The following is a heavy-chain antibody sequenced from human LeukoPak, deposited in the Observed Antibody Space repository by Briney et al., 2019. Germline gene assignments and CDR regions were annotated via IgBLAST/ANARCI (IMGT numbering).Heavy chain of an antibody. D-gene: IGHD1-26*01. CDR3: ARASSGSYYLMRY. Sequence: GASVKVSCKASGYTFTGYYMHWVRQAPGQGLEWMGWINPNSGGTNYAQKFQGRVTMTRDTSISTAYMELSRLRSDDTAVYYCARASSGSYYLMRYWGQGTLVTVSS. J-gene: IGHJ4*02. CDR1: GYTFTGYY. V-gene: IGHV1-2*02. CDR2: INPNSGGT.